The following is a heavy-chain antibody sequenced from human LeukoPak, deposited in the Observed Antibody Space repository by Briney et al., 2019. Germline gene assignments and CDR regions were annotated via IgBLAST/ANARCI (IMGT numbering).Heavy chain of an antibody. D-gene: IGHD1-26*01. Sequence: QPGGSLRLSCAASGFTFSSYWMSWVRQAPGKGLEWVANIKQDGSEKYYVDSVKGRFTISRGNAKNSLCLQMNGLRAEDTAVYYCARDHIVGATNFDYWGQGTLVTVSS. CDR3: ARDHIVGATNFDY. V-gene: IGHV3-7*04. J-gene: IGHJ4*02. CDR2: IKQDGSEK. CDR1: GFTFSSYW.